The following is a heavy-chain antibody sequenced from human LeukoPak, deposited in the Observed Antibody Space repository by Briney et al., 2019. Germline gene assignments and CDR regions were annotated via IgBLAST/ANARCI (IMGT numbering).Heavy chain of an antibody. Sequence: GGSLRLSCAASGFTFSSYSMNWVRQAPGKGLEWVSYISSSSSTIYYADSVKGRFTISRDNAKNSLYLQMNSLRAEDTAVYYCAKDGGYCSSTSCYTGASDYWGQGTLVTVSS. J-gene: IGHJ4*02. CDR3: AKDGGYCSSTSCYTGASDY. V-gene: IGHV3-48*01. CDR2: ISSSSSTI. D-gene: IGHD2-2*02. CDR1: GFTFSSYS.